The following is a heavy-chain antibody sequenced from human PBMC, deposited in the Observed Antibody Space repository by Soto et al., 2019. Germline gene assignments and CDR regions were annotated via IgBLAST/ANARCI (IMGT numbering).Heavy chain of an antibody. J-gene: IGHJ4*02. CDR1: GFTFSSYA. CDR2: ISGSGGST. V-gene: IGHV3-23*01. D-gene: IGHD3-3*01. CDR3: ATPAPFLLRFLEWPNFDY. Sequence: GGSLRLSCAASGFTFSSYAMSWVRQAPGKGLEWVSAISGSGGSTYYADSVKGRFTISRDNSKNTLYLQMNSLRAEDTAVYYCATPAPFLLRFLEWPNFDYWGQGTLVTVSS.